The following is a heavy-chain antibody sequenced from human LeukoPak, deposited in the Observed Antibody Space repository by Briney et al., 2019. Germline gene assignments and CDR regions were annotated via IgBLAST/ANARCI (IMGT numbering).Heavy chain of an antibody. D-gene: IGHD6-19*01. CDR2: LSGSGITT. CDR1: GFTFSNSA. V-gene: IGHV3-23*01. CDR3: AKGIYSSGWSYFDY. J-gene: IGHJ4*01. Sequence: GGSLRLSCAASGFTFSNSAMSWVRQAPGKGLEWVSTLSGSGITTYYADSVKGRFTISRDNSKNTLYLQMNSLRAEDTAVYYWAKGIYSSGWSYFDYWCHGTLVTVSS.